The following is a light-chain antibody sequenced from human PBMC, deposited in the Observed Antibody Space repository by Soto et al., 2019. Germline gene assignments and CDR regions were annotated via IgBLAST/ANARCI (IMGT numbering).Light chain of an antibody. CDR3: QQYGSSPPWT. Sequence: ELVLTQSPGTLSLSPVERATLSCRASQSVSSSYLAWYQQKPGQAPRLLIYGASSRATGIPDRFSGSGSGTDFTLTISRLEPEDFAVYYCQQYGSSPPWTFGQGTKVDIK. J-gene: IGKJ1*01. CDR1: QSVSSSY. V-gene: IGKV3-20*01. CDR2: GAS.